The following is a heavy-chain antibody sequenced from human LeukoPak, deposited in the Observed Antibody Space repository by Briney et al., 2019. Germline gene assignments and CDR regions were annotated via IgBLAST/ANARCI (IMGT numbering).Heavy chain of an antibody. CDR2: IYYSGST. CDR3: ARDRGSGSYFVDAFDI. Sequence: SGTLSLTCTVSGGSISSSSYYWGWIRQPPGKGLEWIGSIYYSGSTYYNPSLKSRVTISVDTSKNQFSLKLSSVTAADTAVYYCARDRGSGSYFVDAFDIWGQGTMVTVSS. J-gene: IGHJ3*02. D-gene: IGHD1-26*01. CDR1: GGSISSSSYY. V-gene: IGHV4-39*07.